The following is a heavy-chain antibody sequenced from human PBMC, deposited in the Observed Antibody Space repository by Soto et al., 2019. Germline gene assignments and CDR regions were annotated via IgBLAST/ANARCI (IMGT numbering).Heavy chain of an antibody. CDR2: IKSKTDGGTT. CDR1: GFTFSNAW. Sequence: GGSLRLSCAASGFTFSNAWMNWVRQAPGKGLEWVGRIKSKTDGGTTDYAAPVKGRFTISRDDSKNTLYLQMNSLKTEDTAVYYCTTDLEYYGSGSYYNCRWGQGTLVTVSS. D-gene: IGHD3-10*01. V-gene: IGHV3-15*07. J-gene: IGHJ4*02. CDR3: TTDLEYYGSGSYYNCR.